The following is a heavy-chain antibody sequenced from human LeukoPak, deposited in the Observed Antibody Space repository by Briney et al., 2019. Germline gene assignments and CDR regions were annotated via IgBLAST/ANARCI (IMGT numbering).Heavy chain of an antibody. V-gene: IGHV4-4*07. Sequence: SETLSLTCTVSGGSVNSYYWSWIRQPAGKGPEWIGRINTSGNTNHNPSLKSRVTMSVDTSKNQFTQKLSSVTAADTAVYYCARDLPLLTHGAFDIRGQGTMVTVSS. J-gene: IGHJ3*02. D-gene: IGHD4-23*01. CDR3: ARDLPLLTHGAFDI. CDR1: GGSVNSYY. CDR2: INTSGNT.